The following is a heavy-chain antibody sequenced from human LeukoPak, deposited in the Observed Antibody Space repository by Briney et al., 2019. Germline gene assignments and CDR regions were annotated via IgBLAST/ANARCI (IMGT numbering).Heavy chain of an antibody. D-gene: IGHD2-8*01. CDR2: VYSGGST. J-gene: IGHJ4*02. CDR3: ARDPPAVLIDTYG. V-gene: IGHV3-66*01. Sequence: GGSLRLSCTASGFIVTNNYINWVRQAPGKGLEWVSLVYSGGSTYYADSVKGRFTISRDNSKNMVYLQMNSLRAEDTAMYYCARDPPAVLIDTYGWGQGTLVTVSP. CDR1: GFIVTNNY.